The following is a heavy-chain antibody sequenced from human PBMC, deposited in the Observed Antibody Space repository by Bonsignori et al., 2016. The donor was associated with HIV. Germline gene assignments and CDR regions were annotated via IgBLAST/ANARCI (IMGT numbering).Heavy chain of an antibody. CDR3: ARDRGLLWFGELSHFDY. V-gene: IGHV3-7*03. CDR2: IKQDGSEK. D-gene: IGHD3-10*01. Sequence: WIRQPPGKGLEWVANIKQDGSEKYYVDSVKGRFTISRDNAKNSLYLQMNSLRAEDTAVYYCARDRGLLWFGELSHFDYWGQGTLVTVSS. J-gene: IGHJ4*02.